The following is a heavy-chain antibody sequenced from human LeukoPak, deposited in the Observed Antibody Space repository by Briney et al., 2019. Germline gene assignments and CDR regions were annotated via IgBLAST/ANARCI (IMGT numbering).Heavy chain of an antibody. V-gene: IGHV4-34*01. CDR1: GGSFSGYY. CDR2: INHSGST. CDR3: ARAYYYDSSGYIRSRYYYYMDV. Sequence: PSETLSLTCAVYGGSFSGYYWSWIRQPPGKGLEWIGEINHSGSTNYNPSLKSRVTISVDTSKNQFSLKLSSVTAADTAVYYCARAYYYDSSGYIRSRYYYYMDVWGKGTTVTVSS. J-gene: IGHJ6*03. D-gene: IGHD3-22*01.